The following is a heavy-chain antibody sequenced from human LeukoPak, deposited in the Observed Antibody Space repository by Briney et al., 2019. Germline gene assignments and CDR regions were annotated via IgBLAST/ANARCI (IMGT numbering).Heavy chain of an antibody. CDR2: MSGSAVST. CDR3: AKAVTKAVATPSFDY. Sequence: PGGSLRLSCAASGFTFSSYGMSWVRQARGKGLEWVSAMSGSAVSTYYADSVKGRFTISRDNSKNTLYLQMNSLRVEDTAVYYCAKAVTKAVATPSFDYWGQGPLVTVSS. V-gene: IGHV3-23*01. D-gene: IGHD4-23*01. CDR1: GFTFSSYG. J-gene: IGHJ4*02.